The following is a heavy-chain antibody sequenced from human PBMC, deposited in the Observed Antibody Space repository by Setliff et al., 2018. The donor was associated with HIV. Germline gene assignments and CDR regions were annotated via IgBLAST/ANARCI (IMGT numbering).Heavy chain of an antibody. CDR2: INPNSGGT. CDR1: GYTFTGYY. J-gene: IGHJ4*02. D-gene: IGHD6-13*01. Sequence: GASVKVSCKASGYTFTGYYMHWVRQAPGQGLEWMGWINPNSGGTTYAQKFQGRVTMTRDTSISTAYMEVSRLRSDDTAVYYCARDGSGQQLYDYWGQGTLVTVSS. CDR3: ARDGSGQQLYDY. V-gene: IGHV1-2*02.